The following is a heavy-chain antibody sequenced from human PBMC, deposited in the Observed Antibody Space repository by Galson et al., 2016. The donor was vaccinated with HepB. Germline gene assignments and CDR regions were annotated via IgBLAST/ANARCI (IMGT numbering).Heavy chain of an antibody. CDR3: GRVLGHSWGGYYYYYEMDV. CDR1: AFTFSSYW. J-gene: IGHJ6*02. Sequence: SLRLSCAASAFTFSSYWMSWVRQAPGKGLEWVANINQDGNEKYYVDSVEGRFTISRDNAKNSLYLQMNSLRAEDTAVYYCGRVLGHSWGGYYYYYEMDVWGQGTTVTVSS. D-gene: IGHD6-13*01. V-gene: IGHV3-7*01. CDR2: INQDGNEK.